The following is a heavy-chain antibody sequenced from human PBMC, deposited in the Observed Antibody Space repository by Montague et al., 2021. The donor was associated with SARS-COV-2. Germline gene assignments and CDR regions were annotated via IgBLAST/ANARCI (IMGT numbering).Heavy chain of an antibody. J-gene: IGHJ2*01. CDR1: GGSISSYY. V-gene: IGHV4-59*01. D-gene: IGHD3-16*01. CDR2: IYYSGST. CDR3: AREFRIELWQTNWYFGL. Sequence: SETLSLTCTVSGGSISSYYWSWIRQPPGKGLEWIGYIYYSGSTNYNPSLKSRATISVDTSKNHFALRLSSVTAADTAVYYCAREFRIELWQTNWYFGLWGRGTLVTVSS.